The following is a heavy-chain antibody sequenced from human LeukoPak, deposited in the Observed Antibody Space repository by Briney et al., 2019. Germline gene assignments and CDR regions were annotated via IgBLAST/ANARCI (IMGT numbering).Heavy chain of an antibody. CDR2: ISDSGGST. CDR3: AKRGVVIRVILVGFHKEAYYFDS. V-gene: IGHV3-23*01. J-gene: IGHJ4*02. CDR1: GITFTNYG. Sequence: GGSLRLSCAVSGITFTNYGMSWVRQAPGQGLEWVAGISDSGGSTNYAESVKGRFTISRDNPKNTLYLQMNSLRAEDTAVYFCAKRGVVIRVILVGFHKEAYYFDSWGQGALVTVSS. D-gene: IGHD3-22*01.